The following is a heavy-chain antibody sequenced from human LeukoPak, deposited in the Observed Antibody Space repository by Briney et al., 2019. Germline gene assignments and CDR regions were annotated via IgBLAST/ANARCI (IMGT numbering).Heavy chain of an antibody. CDR2: VWYDGSNK. D-gene: IGHD6-19*01. CDR1: GFTFSSYG. CDR3: ARDSLNTSSGWFDP. J-gene: IGHJ5*02. V-gene: IGHV3-33*01. Sequence: RGSLRLSCAASGFTFSSYGMHWVRQAPGKGLEWVAVVWYDGSNKYYADSVKGRFTISRDNSKNTLYLKMNSLRAEDTAVYYCARDSLNTSSGWFDPWGQGTLVTVSS.